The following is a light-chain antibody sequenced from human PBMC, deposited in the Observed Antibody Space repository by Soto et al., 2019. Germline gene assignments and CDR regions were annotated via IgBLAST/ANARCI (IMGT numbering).Light chain of an antibody. Sequence: EIVLTQSPATLSLSPGERATLSCRASQSVSSYLAWYQQKPGQAPRLLIYDAYNRATGIPARFSGSGSGTFFSLTISRLEPEDFALHYCHQRSSRPLTFVLGTRREIK. CDR2: DAY. CDR1: QSVSSY. J-gene: IGKJ5*01. V-gene: IGKV3-11*01. CDR3: HQRSSRPLT.